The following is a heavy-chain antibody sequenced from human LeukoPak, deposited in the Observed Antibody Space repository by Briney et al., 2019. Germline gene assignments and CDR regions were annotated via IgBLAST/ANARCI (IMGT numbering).Heavy chain of an antibody. CDR3: AREVWSAFDI. Sequence: SETLSLTCTVSVGSISSYYWRWIRQPPGKGLEWIGYIYYCGSTNYNPSLKSRVTISVDTSKNQLSLKLSSVTAADTAVYYCAREVWSAFDIWGQGTMVTVSS. D-gene: IGHD2-21*01. V-gene: IGHV4-59*12. CDR1: VGSISSYY. CDR2: IYYCGST. J-gene: IGHJ3*02.